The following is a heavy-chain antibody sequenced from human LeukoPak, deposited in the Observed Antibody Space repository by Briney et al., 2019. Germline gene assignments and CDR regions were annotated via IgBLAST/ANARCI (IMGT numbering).Heavy chain of an antibody. V-gene: IGHV3-9*01. CDR3: AKDTTLYSSSSGAFDI. D-gene: IGHD6-6*01. CDR1: GLTFDDYA. CDR2: ISWNSGSI. J-gene: IGHJ3*02. Sequence: GGSLRLSCAASGLTFDDYAMHWVRQAPGKGLEWVSGISWNSGSIGYADSVKGRFTISRDNAKNSLYLQMNSLRAEDTALYYCAKDTTLYSSSSGAFDIWGQGTMVTVSS.